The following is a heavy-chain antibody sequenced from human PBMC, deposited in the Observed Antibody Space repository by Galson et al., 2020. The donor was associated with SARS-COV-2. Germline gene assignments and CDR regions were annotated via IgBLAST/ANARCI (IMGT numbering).Heavy chain of an antibody. CDR3: AGRVAGAGSLHI. D-gene: IGHD6-13*01. CDR1: GDSVSSNSAS. V-gene: IGHV6-1*01. CDR2: TYYRSQWST. J-gene: IGHJ3*02. Sequence: SQTLSLTCAISGDSVSSNSASWDWIRQSPSRGLEWLGRTYYRSQWSTDYAVSVKSRITINPDTSKNQFSLQLNSVTPEDTAIYYCAGRVAGAGSLHIWGQGTMVIVSS.